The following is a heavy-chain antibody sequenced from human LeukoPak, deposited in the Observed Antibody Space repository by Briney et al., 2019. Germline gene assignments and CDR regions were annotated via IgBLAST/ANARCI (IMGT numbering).Heavy chain of an antibody. Sequence: GGSLRLSCAASGFTFSTYSMNWVRQAPGKGLEWVSSISSSSSYLYYADSMKGRFTISRDNAKNSLYLQMNSLRAEDTAVYYCARVGPGGYTYGYVDYWGQGTLVTVSS. CDR1: GFTFSTYS. CDR2: ISSSSSYL. CDR3: ARVGPGGYTYGYVDY. V-gene: IGHV3-21*01. J-gene: IGHJ4*02. D-gene: IGHD5-18*01.